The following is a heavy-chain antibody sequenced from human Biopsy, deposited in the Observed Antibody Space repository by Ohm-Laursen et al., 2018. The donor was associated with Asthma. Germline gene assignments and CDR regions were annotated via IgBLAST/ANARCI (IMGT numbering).Heavy chain of an antibody. CDR1: GYSLTDLS. CDR3: ASDFPKDYVRYNFQF. V-gene: IGHV1-24*01. J-gene: IGHJ4*02. CDR2: HDHEEGGT. D-gene: IGHD4-17*01. Sequence: ATVKISCKISGYSLTDLSMHWVRQAPGQGLGWMGGHDHEEGGTVNARRFQGRVTMTEDTSTDTAYMELSSLRSDDTAVYYCASDFPKDYVRYNFQFWGQGTLVTVSS.